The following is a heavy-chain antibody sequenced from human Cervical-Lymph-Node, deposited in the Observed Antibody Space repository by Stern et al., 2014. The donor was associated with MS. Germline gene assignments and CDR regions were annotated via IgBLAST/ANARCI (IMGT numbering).Heavy chain of an antibody. D-gene: IGHD4-11*01. CDR1: GFTFSNYG. V-gene: IGHV3-30*03. CDR2: ISYDGNSK. Sequence: VQLVESGGGVVQPGRSLRLSCAASGFTFSNYGMHWVRQAPGKGLEWGAVISYDGNSKYYADCVKGRFTISRDNSKNTLYLQMNSLKAEDTAVYSCARDPYSNYVMHGMDVWGQGTTVTVS. J-gene: IGHJ6*02. CDR3: ARDPYSNYVMHGMDV.